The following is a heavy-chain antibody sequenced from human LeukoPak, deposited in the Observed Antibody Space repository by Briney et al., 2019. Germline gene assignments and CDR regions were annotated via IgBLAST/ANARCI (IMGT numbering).Heavy chain of an antibody. CDR3: ARDLISRDYTFDY. Sequence: GGSLRLSCAASGFTFSSYGMHWVRQAPGKGLEWVAVIWYDGSNKYYADSVKGRFTISRDNSKNSLYLQMNSLRDEDTAVYYCARDLISRDYTFDYWGQGALVTVSS. D-gene: IGHD4-11*01. J-gene: IGHJ4*02. CDR2: IWYDGSNK. CDR1: GFTFSSYG. V-gene: IGHV3-33*01.